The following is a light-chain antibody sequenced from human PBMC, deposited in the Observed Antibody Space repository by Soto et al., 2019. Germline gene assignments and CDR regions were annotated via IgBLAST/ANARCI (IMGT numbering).Light chain of an antibody. V-gene: IGKV1-5*03. Sequence: DIQMTQSPSTLSASVGDRVNITCRASETINGWLAWYQQKPGKAPKLLISRASDLQTGVPTRFSGSGSGTEFALTLRSLQTDDFATYYCQQYNSYFFTFGPGTKVDVK. CDR2: RAS. CDR1: ETINGW. CDR3: QQYNSYFFT. J-gene: IGKJ3*01.